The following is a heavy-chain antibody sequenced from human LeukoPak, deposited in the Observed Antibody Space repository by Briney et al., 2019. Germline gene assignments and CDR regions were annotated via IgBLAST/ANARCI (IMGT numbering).Heavy chain of an antibody. CDR2: ITGDTGRT. D-gene: IGHD3-10*01. CDR3: AKDAVAPGSGGDYFDY. CDR1: GITFSSNA. V-gene: IGHV3-23*01. J-gene: IGHJ4*02. Sequence: PGGSLRLSCAASGITFSSNAMTWVRQGPGKGLEWVSVITGDTGRTHYADSVKGRFTISRDNSKNTLSLQMNSLRAEDTAVYYCAKDAVAPGSGGDYFDYWGQGTLVTVSS.